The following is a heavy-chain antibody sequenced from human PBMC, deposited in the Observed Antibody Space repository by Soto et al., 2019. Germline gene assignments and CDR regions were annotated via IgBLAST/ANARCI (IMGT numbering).Heavy chain of an antibody. CDR3: ARRERYYGSPGWFDP. Sequence: SDTPSATCSFSGVSISRFTYHRGCLRPPPGKGLEWIGTVYYNENTYYNPSLKSRVTITVDTARNQFSLNLRSVTAADTAMYFCARRERYYGSPGWFDPWGPGTLVNVPS. V-gene: IGHV4-39*01. CDR2: VYYNENT. CDR1: GVSISRFTYH. J-gene: IGHJ5*02. D-gene: IGHD3-10*01.